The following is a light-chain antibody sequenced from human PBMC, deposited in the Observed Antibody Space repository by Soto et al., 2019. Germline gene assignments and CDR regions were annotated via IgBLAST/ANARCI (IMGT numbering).Light chain of an antibody. J-gene: IGLJ1*01. CDR1: SSDVGAVKF. CDR2: EVN. Sequence: QSALTQPPSASGSPGQSVTISCTGTSSDVGAVKFVSWYQQHPGKAPKLIIYEVNKRPSGVPDRFSGSKSGNTASLTVSGLQADDEADYYCCSNAGGAIYVFGTGTKLTVL. CDR3: CSNAGGAIYV. V-gene: IGLV2-8*01.